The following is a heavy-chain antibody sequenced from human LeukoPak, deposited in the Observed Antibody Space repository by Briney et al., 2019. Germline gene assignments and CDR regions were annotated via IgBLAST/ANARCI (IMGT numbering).Heavy chain of an antibody. CDR1: GGSISSSSYY. D-gene: IGHD3-9*01. CDR2: IYYSGST. Sequence: WETLSLTCTVSGGSISSSSYYWGWIRQPPGKGLEWIGSIYYSGSTYYNPSLKSRVTISVDTSKNQFSLKLSSVTAADTAVYYCARRFYYDILTGYSNWGQGTLVTVSS. V-gene: IGHV4-39*01. CDR3: ARRFYYDILTGYSN. J-gene: IGHJ4*02.